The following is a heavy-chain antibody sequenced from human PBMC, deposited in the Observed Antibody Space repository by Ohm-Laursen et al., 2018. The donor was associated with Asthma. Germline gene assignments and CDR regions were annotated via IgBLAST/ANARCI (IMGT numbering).Heavy chain of an antibody. Sequence: SLRLFCSASGFTFSSYSMNWVRQAPGKGLEWVAVGGSYYDGGLKYYADSVNGRFTVSRDDSKNTLYLQMNSLRPDDTAVYYCARDVMEWYLPAFDFWGQGTLVTVSS. CDR1: GFTFSSYS. CDR2: GGSYYDGGLK. CDR3: ARDVMEWYLPAFDF. J-gene: IGHJ4*02. V-gene: IGHV3-30*03. D-gene: IGHD3-3*01.